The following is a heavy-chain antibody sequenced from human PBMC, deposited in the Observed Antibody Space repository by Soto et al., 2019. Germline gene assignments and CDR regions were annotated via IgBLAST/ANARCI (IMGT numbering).Heavy chain of an antibody. J-gene: IGHJ6*03. CDR2: INHSGST. Sequence: SETLSLTYAVYGGSFSGYYWSWIRQPPGKGLEWIGEINHSGSTNYNPSLKSRITVNPDTSKNQFSLQLTSVTPEDTAVYYCAGTTSHYWYYMDVWGKGTTVTVSS. V-gene: IGHV4-34*01. CDR1: GGSFSGYY. CDR3: AGTTSHYWYYMDV. D-gene: IGHD1-7*01.